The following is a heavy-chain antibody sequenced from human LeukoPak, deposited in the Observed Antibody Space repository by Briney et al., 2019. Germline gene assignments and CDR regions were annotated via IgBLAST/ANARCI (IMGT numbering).Heavy chain of an antibody. CDR1: GFTFSSYA. V-gene: IGHV3-23*01. CDR2: ISGSGSTI. CDR3: ARDTVYYGSGSYYNGLYFDY. Sequence: PGGSLRLSCAASGFTFSSYAMSWVRQAPGKGLEWVSAISGSGSTIYYADSVKGRFTISRDNAKNSLYLQMNSLRAEDTAVYYCARDTVYYGSGSYYNGLYFDYWGQGTLVTVSS. D-gene: IGHD3-10*01. J-gene: IGHJ4*02.